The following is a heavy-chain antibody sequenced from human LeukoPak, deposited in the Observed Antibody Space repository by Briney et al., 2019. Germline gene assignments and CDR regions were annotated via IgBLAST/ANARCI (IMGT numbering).Heavy chain of an antibody. V-gene: IGHV3-30*03. CDR1: GFTFRSFA. CDR2: ISFDGSFR. D-gene: IGHD3-10*01. Sequence: GGSLRLSCAASGFTFRSFAMHWVRQAPGKGLEWVADISFDGSFRYYADSVKGRFTISRDNAKNSLYLQMNSLRAEDTAVYYCARAAGYYGSATYDAFDIWGQGTMVTVSS. CDR3: ARAAGYYGSATYDAFDI. J-gene: IGHJ3*02.